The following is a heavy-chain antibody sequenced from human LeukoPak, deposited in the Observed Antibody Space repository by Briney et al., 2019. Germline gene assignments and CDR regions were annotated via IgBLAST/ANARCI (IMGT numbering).Heavy chain of an antibody. V-gene: IGHV3-74*01. CDR1: GFTFSTYW. CDR3: ASIDPAHCSTTSCAYDY. D-gene: IGHD2-2*01. CDR2: INTDGSTT. Sequence: GGSLRLSCAASGFTFSTYWMHWVRQAPEKGLVWVSRINTDGSTTTYADSVKGRFTISRDNAKNTLYLQMNSLRAEDTAVYYCASIDPAHCSTTSCAYDYGGQGTLVTVSS. J-gene: IGHJ4*02.